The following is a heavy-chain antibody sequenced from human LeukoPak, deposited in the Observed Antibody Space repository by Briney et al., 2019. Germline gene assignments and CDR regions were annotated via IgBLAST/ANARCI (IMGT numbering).Heavy chain of an antibody. CDR1: GGSISSYY. D-gene: IGHD6-13*01. CDR3: ARARASAGQYYFDF. CDR2: IYYSGST. V-gene: IGHV4-39*01. J-gene: IGHJ4*02. Sequence: SETLSLTCTVSGGSISSYYWGWIRQPPGKGLEWIGSIYYSGSTYYNPSLKSRVTISVETSKNQFSLKLTSVTAADTAVYYCARARASAGQYYFDFWGQGTLVTVSS.